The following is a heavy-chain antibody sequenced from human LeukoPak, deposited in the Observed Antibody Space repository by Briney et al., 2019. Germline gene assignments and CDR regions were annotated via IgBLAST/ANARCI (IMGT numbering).Heavy chain of an antibody. CDR1: GGSISSYY. Sequence: PSETLSLTCTVSGGSISSYYWSWIRQPPGKGLEWIGSIYYSGSTYYNPSLKSRVTISVDTSKNQFSLKLSSVTAADTAVYYCASYYDSSGYYYLGWFDPWGQGTLVTVSS. CDR2: IYYSGST. CDR3: ASYYDSSGYYYLGWFDP. J-gene: IGHJ5*02. D-gene: IGHD3-22*01. V-gene: IGHV4-39*01.